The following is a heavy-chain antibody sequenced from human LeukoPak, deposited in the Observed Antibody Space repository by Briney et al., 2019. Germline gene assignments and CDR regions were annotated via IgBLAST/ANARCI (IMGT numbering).Heavy chain of an antibody. CDR1: GFTFSDYY. V-gene: IGHV3-11*04. CDR3: ARKREEGDTAMVTSLFDY. CDR2: ISSSGSTI. J-gene: IGHJ4*02. D-gene: IGHD5-18*01. Sequence: SGGSLRLSCAASGFTFSDYYMSWIRQAPGKGLEWVSYISSSGSTIYYADSVKGRFTISRDNAKNSLYLQLNSLRAEDTAVYYCARKREEGDTAMVTSLFDYWGQGTLVTVSS.